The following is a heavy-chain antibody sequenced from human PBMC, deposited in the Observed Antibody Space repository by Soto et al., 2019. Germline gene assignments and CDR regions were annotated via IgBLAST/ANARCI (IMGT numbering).Heavy chain of an antibody. J-gene: IGHJ4*01. V-gene: IGHV4-59*12. CDR3: AHRLIVGAAI. D-gene: IGHD1-26*01. CDR1: GASMSTYF. CDR2: IYYSGST. Sequence: SETLSVTCTVSGASMSTYFYSRIRQPPGKGLEWIGNIYYSGSTNYNPSLKSRVTISVDMSNNQFSLKLSSVTAADTAVYYCAHRLIVGAAIWGHGTLVTVSS.